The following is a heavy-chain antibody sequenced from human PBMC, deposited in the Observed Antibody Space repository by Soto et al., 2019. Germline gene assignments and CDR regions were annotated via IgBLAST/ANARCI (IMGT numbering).Heavy chain of an antibody. CDR2: IYYSRSA. Sequence: SETLSLTCTVSDASISTATFYWIRQLPGEALEWIGYIYYSRSAYYNSSLRSRATLSLDTSKSEFSLTLTSLTAADTAVYYCARGEAGVAGRLDYWGQGTLVTVSS. D-gene: IGHD6-19*01. V-gene: IGHV4-31*03. J-gene: IGHJ4*02. CDR3: ARGEAGVAGRLDY. CDR1: DASISTATFY.